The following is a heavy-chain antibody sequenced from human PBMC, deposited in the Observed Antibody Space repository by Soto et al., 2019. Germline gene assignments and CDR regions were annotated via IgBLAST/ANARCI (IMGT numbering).Heavy chain of an antibody. V-gene: IGHV4-39*01. J-gene: IGHJ4*02. CDR3: ARHAFHSSGFTAY. D-gene: IGHD6-19*01. CDR2: IYYSGST. CDR1: GGSISSSSYY. Sequence: QLQLQESGPGLVKPSETLSLTCTVSGGSISSSSYYWGWIRQPPGKGLEWIGRIYYSGSTYYNPSPQSRVTISAATSKPQFSLKLSSVTAAAPPVYYCARHAFHSSGFTAYWGQGTLVTVSS.